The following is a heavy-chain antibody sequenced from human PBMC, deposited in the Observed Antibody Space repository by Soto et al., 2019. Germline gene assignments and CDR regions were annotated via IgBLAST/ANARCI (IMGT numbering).Heavy chain of an antibody. CDR3: TRHYFNWFDP. Sequence: PGGSLRLSCAASGFTFSGSAMHWVRQASGKGLERVGRIRSKANSYATAYAASVKGRFTISRDDSKNTAYLQMNSLKTEDTAVYYCTRHYFNWFDPWGQGTLVTVSS. J-gene: IGHJ5*02. V-gene: IGHV3-73*01. CDR2: IRSKANSYAT. D-gene: IGHD3-10*01. CDR1: GFTFSGSA.